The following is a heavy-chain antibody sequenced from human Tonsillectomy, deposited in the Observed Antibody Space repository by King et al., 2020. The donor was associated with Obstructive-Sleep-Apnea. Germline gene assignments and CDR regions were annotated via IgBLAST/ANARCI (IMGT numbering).Heavy chain of an antibody. J-gene: IGHJ4*02. V-gene: IGHV1-46*03. CDR2: INPSGGST. CDR3: ARDYYDILTGYSEGVDY. Sequence: VQLVESGDEVKKPGASVKVSCTASGYTFTSYYMHWVRQAPGQGLEWMGIINPSGGSTSYAQQFQGRVTMTRDTSTSTVYMELSSLRSEDTAVYYCARDYYDILTGYSEGVDYWGQGTLVTVSS. CDR1: GYTFTSYY. D-gene: IGHD3-9*01.